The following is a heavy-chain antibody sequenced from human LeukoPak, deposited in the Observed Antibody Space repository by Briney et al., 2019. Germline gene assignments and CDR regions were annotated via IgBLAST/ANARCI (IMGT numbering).Heavy chain of an antibody. D-gene: IGHD6-13*01. J-gene: IGHJ4*02. CDR3: ARDLAAGSLDF. CDR1: GYSVSNVRYS. CDR2: IYHSGST. Sequence: SETLSLTCTVSGYSVSNVRYSWSWLRQPPGKGLEWIGYIYHSGSTSYNPSLKSRVTISIDTSRNQFSLTLSSVTAADTAIYYSARDLAAGSLDFWGQGILVTVSS. V-gene: IGHV4-61*01.